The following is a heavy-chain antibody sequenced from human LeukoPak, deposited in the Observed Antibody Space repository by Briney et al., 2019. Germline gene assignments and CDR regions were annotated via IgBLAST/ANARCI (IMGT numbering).Heavy chain of an antibody. J-gene: IGHJ5*02. CDR1: GGTFSSYA. CDR2: IIPIFGTA. Sequence: GASVKVSCKASGGTFSSYAISWVRQAPGQGLEWMGGIIPIFGTANYAQKFQGRVTITTDESTSTAYMVLSSLRSEDTAVYYCARGITVSAVVTPYDPWGQGTLVTVSS. V-gene: IGHV1-69*05. CDR3: ARGITVSAVVTPYDP. D-gene: IGHD4-23*01.